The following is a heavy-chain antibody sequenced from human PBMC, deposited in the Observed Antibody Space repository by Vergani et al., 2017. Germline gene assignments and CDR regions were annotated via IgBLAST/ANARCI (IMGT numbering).Heavy chain of an antibody. D-gene: IGHD2-2*01. CDR2: ISGSGGST. CDR3: AKLYCSSTSCYPHNWFDP. Sequence: EVQLLESGGGLVQPGGSLRLSCAASGFTFSSYAMSWVRQAPGKGLEWVSAISGSGGSTYYADSVKGRFTISRDNSKNTLYLHMNSLRAEDTAVYYCAKLYCSSTSCYPHNWFDPWGQGTLVTVSS. J-gene: IGHJ5*02. V-gene: IGHV3-23*01. CDR1: GFTFSSYA.